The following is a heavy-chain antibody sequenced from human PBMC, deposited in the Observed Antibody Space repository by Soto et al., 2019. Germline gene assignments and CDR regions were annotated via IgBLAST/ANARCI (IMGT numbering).Heavy chain of an antibody. Sequence: PSETLSLTCTVSGGSISSYYWSWIRQPPGKGLEWIGYIYYSGSTNYNPSLKSRVTISVDTSKNQFSLKLSSVTAADTAVYYCARAGASWRDYDILTGYRNWFDPWGQGTLVTVSS. V-gene: IGHV4-59*01. CDR2: IYYSGST. D-gene: IGHD3-9*01. J-gene: IGHJ5*02. CDR3: ARAGASWRDYDILTGYRNWFDP. CDR1: GGSISSYY.